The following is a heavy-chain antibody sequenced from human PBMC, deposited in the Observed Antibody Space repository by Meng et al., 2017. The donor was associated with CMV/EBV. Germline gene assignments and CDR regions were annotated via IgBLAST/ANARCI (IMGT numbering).Heavy chain of an antibody. CDR2: IYSGGGST. CDR1: GFTFSSYA. V-gene: IGHV3-23*03. CDR3: AKSTLAGPWASFDY. Sequence: GESLKISCAASGFTFSSYAMSWVRQAPGKGLEWVAVIYSGGGSTYYADSVKGRFTISRDNSKNTLYLQMNSLGAEDTAVYYCAKSTLAGPWASFDYWGQGTLVTVSS. J-gene: IGHJ4*02. D-gene: IGHD6-19*01.